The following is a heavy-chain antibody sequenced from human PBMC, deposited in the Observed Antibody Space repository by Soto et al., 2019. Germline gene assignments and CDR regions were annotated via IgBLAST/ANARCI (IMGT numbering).Heavy chain of an antibody. CDR1: GFTFSSYG. Sequence: GGSLRLSCAASGFTFSSYGMHWVRQAPGKGLEWVAVISYDGSNKYYADSVKGRFTISRDNSKNTLYLQMNSLRAEDTAVYYCANDDFGEFTLYGMDVCGQGTPVAVSS. CDR2: ISYDGSNK. V-gene: IGHV3-30*18. J-gene: IGHJ6*02. CDR3: ANDDFGEFTLYGMDV. D-gene: IGHD3-10*01.